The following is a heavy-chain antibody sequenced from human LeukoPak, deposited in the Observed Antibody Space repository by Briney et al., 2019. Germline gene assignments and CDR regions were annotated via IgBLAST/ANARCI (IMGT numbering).Heavy chain of an antibody. V-gene: IGHV3-23*01. Sequence: PGGSLRLSCAASGFTFSSYAMSWVRQAPGKGLEWVAAISGSGGSTYYADSVKGRFTISRDNSKNTLYLQMNSLRAEDTAVHYCAKDQSSVAGTSDYWGQGTLVTVSS. D-gene: IGHD6-19*01. J-gene: IGHJ4*02. CDR3: AKDQSSVAGTSDY. CDR1: GFTFSSYA. CDR2: ISGSGGST.